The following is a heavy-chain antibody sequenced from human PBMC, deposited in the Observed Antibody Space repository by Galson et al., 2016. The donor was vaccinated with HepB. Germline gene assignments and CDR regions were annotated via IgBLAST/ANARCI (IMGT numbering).Heavy chain of an antibody. V-gene: IGHV3-30*03. Sequence: SLRLSCAASGFTFSDYGIHWVRQAPGKGLEWVAVLSFDGINKYYADSVKGRFTISRDNSKNTVYLQMSSLRAEDTAVYYCARDAWSGYYARDAFDIWGQGTMVTVSS. J-gene: IGHJ3*02. CDR2: LSFDGINK. D-gene: IGHD3-3*01. CDR1: GFTFSDYG. CDR3: ARDAWSGYYARDAFDI.